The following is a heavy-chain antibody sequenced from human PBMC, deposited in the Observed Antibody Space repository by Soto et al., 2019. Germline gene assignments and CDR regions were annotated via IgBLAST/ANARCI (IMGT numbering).Heavy chain of an antibody. CDR2: IYYRGTT. CDR3: ARGGGSSSHDHEFDY. D-gene: IGHD6-19*01. Sequence: QVQLQESGPGLVKPSETLSLTCSVSGVSTSSHYWSWIRQPPGQGPEWIGCIYYRGTTNYNASLNSRVTISLDSSKNQFSLKLTSVTTADTALYCCARGGGSSSHDHEFDYWGQGILVTVSS. J-gene: IGHJ4*02. V-gene: IGHV4-59*11. CDR1: GVSTSSHY.